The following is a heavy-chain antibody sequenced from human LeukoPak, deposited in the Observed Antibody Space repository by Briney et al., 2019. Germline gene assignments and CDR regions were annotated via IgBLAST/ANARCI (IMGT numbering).Heavy chain of an antibody. J-gene: IGHJ6*02. Sequence: ASVKVSCKASGYTFTGYYMQWVRQAPGQGLEWMGWINPNSGGTNYAQKFQGWVTMTRDTSISTAYMELSRLRSDDTAVYYCARDPGYCSSTSCLTHYYGMDVWGQGTTVTVSS. CDR1: GYTFTGYY. V-gene: IGHV1-2*04. D-gene: IGHD2-2*01. CDR2: INPNSGGT. CDR3: ARDPGYCSSTSCLTHYYGMDV.